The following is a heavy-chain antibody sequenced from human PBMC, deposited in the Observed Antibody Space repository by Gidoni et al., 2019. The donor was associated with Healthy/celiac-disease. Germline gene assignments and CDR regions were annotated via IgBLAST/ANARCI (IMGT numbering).Heavy chain of an antibody. J-gene: IGHJ4*02. CDR2: IWYDGSNK. CDR3: AREIDVTYYYDSSGPLWY. CDR1: GFTFSSYG. Sequence: QVQLVESGGGVVQPGRSLRLSCAASGFTFSSYGMHWVRQAPGKGLEWVAVIWYDGSNKYYADSVKGRFTISRDNSKNTLYLQMNSLRAEDTAVYYCAREIDVTYYYDSSGPLWYWGQGTLVTVSS. D-gene: IGHD3-22*01. V-gene: IGHV3-33*01.